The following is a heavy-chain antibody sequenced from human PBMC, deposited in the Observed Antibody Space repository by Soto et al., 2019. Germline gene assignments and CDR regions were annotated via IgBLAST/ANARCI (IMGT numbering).Heavy chain of an antibody. CDR2: ISAYNGNT. D-gene: IGHD3-3*01. Sequence: ASVKVSCKGSGYTFTSYGISWVRQAPGQGPEWMGWISAYNGNTNYAQKLQGRVTMTTDTSTSTAYMELRSLRSDDTAVYYCARATSDFWSGYYNHYYYGMDVWGQGTTVTVSS. CDR1: GYTFTSYG. CDR3: ARATSDFWSGYYNHYYYGMDV. V-gene: IGHV1-18*01. J-gene: IGHJ6*02.